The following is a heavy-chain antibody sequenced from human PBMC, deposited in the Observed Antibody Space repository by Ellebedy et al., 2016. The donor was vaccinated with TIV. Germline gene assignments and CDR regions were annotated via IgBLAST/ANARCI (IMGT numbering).Heavy chain of an antibody. D-gene: IGHD3-3*01. CDR3: ARDRLDYDFWSGYYSLGYYGMDV. V-gene: IGHV3-48*04. J-gene: IGHJ6*02. CDR1: GFTFSSYS. CDR2: ISSSSSTI. Sequence: GESLKISCAASGFTFSSYSMNWVRQAPGKGLEWVSYISSSSSTIYYADSVKGRFTISRDNAKNSLSLQMNSLRAEDTAVYYCARDRLDYDFWSGYYSLGYYGMDVWGQGTTVTVSS.